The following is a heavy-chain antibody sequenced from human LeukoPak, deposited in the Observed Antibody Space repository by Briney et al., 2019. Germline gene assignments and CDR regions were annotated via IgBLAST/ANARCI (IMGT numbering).Heavy chain of an antibody. J-gene: IGHJ4*02. D-gene: IGHD2-15*01. V-gene: IGHV3-23*01. CDR3: AKEMYCSGGRCKTFDY. CDR1: GFTFNSYT. CDR2: IVGSGGST. Sequence: GGSLRLSCAASGFTFNSYTMNWVRQAPGKGLEWVSAIVGSGGSTYYADSVKGRFTISRDNSKNTLYLQMNSLRAEDTAVYYCAKEMYCSGGRCKTFDYWGQGTLVTVSS.